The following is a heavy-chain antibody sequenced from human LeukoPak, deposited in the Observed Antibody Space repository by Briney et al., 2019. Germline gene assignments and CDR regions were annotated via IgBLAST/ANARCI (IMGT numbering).Heavy chain of an antibody. J-gene: IGHJ5*02. Sequence: SETLSLTCTVSGYSISSGYYWSWIRQPPGKGLEWIGYIYYSGSTNYNPSLKSRVTISVDTSKNQFSLKLSSVTAADTAVYYCARHMGYCSSTSCSWPFDPWGQGTLVTVSS. CDR1: GYSISSGYY. D-gene: IGHD2-2*01. CDR2: IYYSGST. CDR3: ARHMGYCSSTSCSWPFDP. V-gene: IGHV4-59*08.